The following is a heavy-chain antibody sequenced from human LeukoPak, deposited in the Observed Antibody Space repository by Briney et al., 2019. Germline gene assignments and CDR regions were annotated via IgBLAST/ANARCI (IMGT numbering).Heavy chain of an antibody. D-gene: IGHD3-22*01. CDR3: ARGRSMYFYDSPEDY. V-gene: IGHV1-8*01. Sequence: ASVKVSCKASGYTFTSYDINWVRQATGQGLEWLGWMNPNSGNTGYAQKFQGRVTMTRNTSISTAYMELSSLRSEDTAVYYCARGRSMYFYDSPEDYWGQGTLVTVSS. J-gene: IGHJ4*02. CDR1: GYTFTSYD. CDR2: MNPNSGNT.